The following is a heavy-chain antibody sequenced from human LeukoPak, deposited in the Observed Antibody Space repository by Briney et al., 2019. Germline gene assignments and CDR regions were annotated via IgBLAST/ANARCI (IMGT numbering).Heavy chain of an antibody. D-gene: IGHD6-19*01. CDR1: GXTFSTYG. CDR2: ISGSGGIT. V-gene: IGHV3-23*01. Sequence: PGGSLRLSCAASGXTFSTYGMNWVRQAPGKGLEWVSAISGSGGITYYADSVKGRFTISRDNSKNTVYLQMNSLRVEDTAVYYCPGSRGWYLAYWGQGTLVIGS. J-gene: IGHJ4*02. CDR3: PGSRGWYLAY.